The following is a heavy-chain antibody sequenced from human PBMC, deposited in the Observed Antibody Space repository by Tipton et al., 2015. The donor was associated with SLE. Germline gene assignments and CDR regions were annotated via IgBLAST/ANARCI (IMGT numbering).Heavy chain of an antibody. CDR1: GGSFSGYY. D-gene: IGHD4-17*01. Sequence: TLSLTCAVYGGSFSGYYWSWIRQPPGKGLEWIGEINHSGSTNYNPSLKSRVTISVDTSKNQFSLKLSSVTAADTAVYYCARGYRVGDYGDLWACDIWGQGTMVTVSS. CDR3: ARGYRVGDYGDLWACDI. J-gene: IGHJ3*02. CDR2: INHSGST. V-gene: IGHV4-34*01.